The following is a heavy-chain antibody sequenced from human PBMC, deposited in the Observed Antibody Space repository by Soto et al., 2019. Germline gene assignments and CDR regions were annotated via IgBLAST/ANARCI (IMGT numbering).Heavy chain of an antibody. V-gene: IGHV4-39*01. CDR1: GGSISSSSYY. J-gene: IGHJ4*02. CDR3: ARPSQYAGNY. Sequence: SETLSLTCTVSGGSISSSSYYWGWIRQPPGKGLEWIGSIYYSGSTYYNPSLKSRVTISVDTSKNQFSLKLSSVTAADTAVYYCARPSQYAGNYWGQGTLVTVSS. CDR2: IYYSGST.